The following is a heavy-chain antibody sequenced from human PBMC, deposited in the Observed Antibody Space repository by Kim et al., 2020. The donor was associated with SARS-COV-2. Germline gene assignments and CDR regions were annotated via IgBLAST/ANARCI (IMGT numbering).Heavy chain of an antibody. CDR2: ISSTSAYS. V-gene: IGHV3-11*03. Sequence: GGSLRLSCVGSGFAFSDHNMAWIRQAPGKGLEWISFISSTSAYSDYSNSTTGRLTVSRDNAKNSLFLHLNNLRVEDTAVAYCSSSGSTGSGPFGIWGQVT. CDR3: SSSGSTGSGPFGI. D-gene: IGHD3-9*01. J-gene: IGHJ3*02. CDR1: GFAFSDHN.